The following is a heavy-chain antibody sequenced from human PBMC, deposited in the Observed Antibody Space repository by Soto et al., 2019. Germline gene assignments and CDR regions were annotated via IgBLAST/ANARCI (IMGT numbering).Heavy chain of an antibody. Sequence: GASVKVSCKASGGTFSSYAISWVRQAPGQGLEWMGGIIPIFGTANYAQKFQGRVTITADESTSTAYMELSSLRSEDTAVYYCARNDFWSGNYYYGMDVWGQGTTVTVSS. CDR1: GGTFSSYA. V-gene: IGHV1-69*13. CDR3: ARNDFWSGNYYYGMDV. D-gene: IGHD3-3*01. CDR2: IIPIFGTA. J-gene: IGHJ6*02.